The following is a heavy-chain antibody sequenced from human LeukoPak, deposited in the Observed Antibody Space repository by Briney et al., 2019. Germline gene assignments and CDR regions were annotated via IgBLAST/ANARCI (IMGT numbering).Heavy chain of an antibody. V-gene: IGHV3-64*01. CDR2: ISSNGGST. CDR3: ARGNKRAPTHCMDV. Sequence: GGSLRLSCAASGFTFSSYAMHWVRQAPGKGLEYVSAISSNGGSTYYANSVKGRFTISRDNSKNTLYLQMGSLRAEDMAVYYCARGNKRAPTHCMDVWGKGTTVTVSS. D-gene: IGHD2/OR15-2a*01. CDR1: GFTFSSYA. J-gene: IGHJ6*03.